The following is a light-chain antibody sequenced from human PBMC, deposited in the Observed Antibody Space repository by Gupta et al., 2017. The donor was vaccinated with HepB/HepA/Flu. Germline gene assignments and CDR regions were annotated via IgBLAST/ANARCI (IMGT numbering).Light chain of an antibody. CDR1: QSVTNY. Sequence: EIALTQSPATLLLSPGESATLSCSASQSVTNYLAWYQQRPGQAPSLLIYDASNRASGIPARFSGRGSGTDFTLTISSLEPEDFAVYYCQQRYNYLTFGGGTKVEIK. CDR2: DAS. J-gene: IGKJ4*01. CDR3: QQRYNYLT. V-gene: IGKV3-11*01.